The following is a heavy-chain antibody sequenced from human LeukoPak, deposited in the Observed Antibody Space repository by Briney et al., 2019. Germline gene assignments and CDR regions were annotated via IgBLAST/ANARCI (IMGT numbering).Heavy chain of an antibody. CDR1: GFSISRYG. CDR2: ISYDASNK. J-gene: IGHJ3*02. D-gene: IGHD1-26*01. Sequence: RRSLRLTCAASGFSISRYGMHWVRQAPGKGLEWVAVISYDASNKYYADSVKGRFTISRDNSKNTLYLQMNSLRAEDTAVYYCAKFWSGSYGRDAFDIWGQGTMVTVSS. V-gene: IGHV3-30*18. CDR3: AKFWSGSYGRDAFDI.